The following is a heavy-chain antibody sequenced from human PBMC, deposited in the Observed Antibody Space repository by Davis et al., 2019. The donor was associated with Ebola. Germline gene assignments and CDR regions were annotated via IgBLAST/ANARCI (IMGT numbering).Heavy chain of an antibody. Sequence: GGSLRLSCAASGFSFSTYTMTWVRQAPGKGLEWVSSISISSAFIYYADSVKGRFTISRDNAKNSLYLQMNSLRDEDTAVYYCARNPRPYSSSWSYYYYGMDVWGQGTTVTVSS. V-gene: IGHV3-21*01. CDR1: GFSFSTYT. CDR2: ISISSAFI. D-gene: IGHD6-13*01. CDR3: ARNPRPYSSSWSYYYYGMDV. J-gene: IGHJ6*01.